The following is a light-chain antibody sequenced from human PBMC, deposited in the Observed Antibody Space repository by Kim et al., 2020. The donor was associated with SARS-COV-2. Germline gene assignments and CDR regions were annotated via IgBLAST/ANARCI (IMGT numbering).Light chain of an antibody. J-gene: IGKJ2*01. Sequence: RATINCKSSQGVLYSSNNKNYVTWYQQKPGQPPNLLIYWASTRASGVPDRFSGSGSGTDFTLTITSLQAEDVAVYYCQQYYSTPRTFGQGTKLEIK. CDR1: QGVLYSSNNKNY. V-gene: IGKV4-1*01. CDR3: QQYYSTPRT. CDR2: WAS.